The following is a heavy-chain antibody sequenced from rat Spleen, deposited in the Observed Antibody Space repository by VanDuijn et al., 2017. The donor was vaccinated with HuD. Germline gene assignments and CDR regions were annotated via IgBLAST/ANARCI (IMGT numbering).Heavy chain of an antibody. CDR2: IWAGGNT. J-gene: IGHJ4*01. Sequence: QVQLKESGPGLVQPSETLSLTCTVSGFSLTSYHVHWVRQPPGKSLVWMGTIWAGGNTNYNSAVQSRLSISRDTSKSQVFLKMDSLQPEDTGTYYCARQKYYDGSPYVMDAWGQGTSVTVSS. D-gene: IGHD1-12*02. V-gene: IGHV2-72*01. CDR3: ARQKYYDGSPYVMDA. CDR1: GFSLTSYH.